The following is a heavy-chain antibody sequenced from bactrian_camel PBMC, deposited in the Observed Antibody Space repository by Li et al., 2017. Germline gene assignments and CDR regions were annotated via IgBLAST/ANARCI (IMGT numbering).Heavy chain of an antibody. CDR2: GNFGGGGT. D-gene: IGHD6*01. J-gene: IGHJ6*01. CDR3: AAARCGGGRWSAPLQVAFFGY. V-gene: IGHV3S26*01. Sequence: HVQLVESGGGMVQPGGSLRLSCAPSGDTISRYCMGWFRQAPGKEREGVATDGNFGGGGTSYADSVKGRFTVSRDNAKNILYLEMNSLRPEDTAMYYCAAARCGGGRWSAPLQVAFFGYWGQGTQVTVS. CDR1: GDTISRYC.